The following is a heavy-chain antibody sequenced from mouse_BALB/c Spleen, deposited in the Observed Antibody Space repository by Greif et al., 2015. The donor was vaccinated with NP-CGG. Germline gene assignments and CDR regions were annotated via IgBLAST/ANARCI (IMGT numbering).Heavy chain of an antibody. Sequence: VQLQQSGAELVRPGALVKLSCKASGFNIKDYYMHWVKQRPEQGLEWIGWIDPENGNTIYDPKFQGKASITADTSSNTAYLQLSSLTSEDTAVYYCARDHYYGSSYCFDYWGQGTTLTVSS. CDR1: GFNIKDYY. CDR2: IDPENGNT. J-gene: IGHJ2*01. CDR3: ARDHYYGSSYCFDY. D-gene: IGHD1-1*01. V-gene: IGHV14-1*02.